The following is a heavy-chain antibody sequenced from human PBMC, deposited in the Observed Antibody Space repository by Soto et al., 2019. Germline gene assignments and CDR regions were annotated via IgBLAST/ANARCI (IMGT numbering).Heavy chain of an antibody. J-gene: IGHJ6*02. Sequence: QVQLVQSGAEVKKPGASVKVSCKASGYTFTSYGISWVRQAPGQGLEWMGWISAYNGNTNYAQKLQGRVTMTTDTSTIIAYVELRSLSSDDTAGYYGASLYYYDSSGYRGPSCNDYYYGMDVWGQGTTVTVSS. D-gene: IGHD3-22*01. CDR3: ASLYYYDSSGYRGPSCNDYYYGMDV. CDR1: GYTFTSYG. CDR2: ISAYNGNT. V-gene: IGHV1-18*01.